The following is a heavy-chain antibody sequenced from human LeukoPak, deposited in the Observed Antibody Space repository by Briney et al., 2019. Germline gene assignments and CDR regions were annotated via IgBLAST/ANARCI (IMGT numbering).Heavy chain of an antibody. D-gene: IGHD3-10*01. CDR3: ATAYYYGSGSYISGAFDI. V-gene: IGHV4-39*07. J-gene: IGHJ3*02. Sequence: SETLSLTCTVSGGSISSSSYYWGWIRQPPGKGLEWIGSIYYSGSTYYNPSLKSRVTISVDTSKNQFSLKLSSVTAADTAVYYCATAYYYGSGSYISGAFDIWGQGTMVTVSS. CDR1: GGSISSSSYY. CDR2: IYYSGST.